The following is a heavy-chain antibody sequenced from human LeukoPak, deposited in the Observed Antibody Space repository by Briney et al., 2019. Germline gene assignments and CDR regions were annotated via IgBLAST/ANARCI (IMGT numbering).Heavy chain of an antibody. D-gene: IGHD3-9*01. CDR1: GGSFSGYY. V-gene: IGHV4-34*01. Sequence: LETLSLTCAVYGGSFSGYYWSWIRQPPGKGLEWLGEINHSEITNYNPSLKSRVTISVDTSKNQFSLKLSSVSAADTAVYYCARAVTYHDVLTGYYRDYFDYWGQGILVTASS. CDR3: ARAVTYHDVLTGYYRDYFDY. CDR2: INHSEIT. J-gene: IGHJ4*02.